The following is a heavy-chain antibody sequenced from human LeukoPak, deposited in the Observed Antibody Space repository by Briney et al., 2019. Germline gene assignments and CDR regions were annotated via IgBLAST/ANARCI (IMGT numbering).Heavy chain of an antibody. D-gene: IGHD1-26*01. J-gene: IGHJ4*02. CDR1: GLTFSNYA. CDR3: ARDRSGVGATLY. Sequence: GGSLRLSCAASGLTFSNYAMSWVRQAPGKGLEWVSSISSSSSYIYYADSVKGRFTIFRDNAKISLYLQMNSLRDEDTAVYYCARDRSGVGATLYWGQGTLVTVSS. CDR2: ISSSSSYI. V-gene: IGHV3-21*01.